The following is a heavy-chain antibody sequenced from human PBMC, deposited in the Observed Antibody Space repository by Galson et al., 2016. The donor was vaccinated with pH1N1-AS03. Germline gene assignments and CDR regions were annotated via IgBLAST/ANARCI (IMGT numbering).Heavy chain of an antibody. V-gene: IGHV3-30*01. D-gene: IGHD1-7*01. J-gene: IGHJ4*02. Sequence: SLRLSCAASGFTFSNYAMHWVRQAPGQGLEWVAIISYDGSYEYYADSVRGRFTISRDDSENTLFLQMNSLRPDDTALYYCAGANYQYYFDCWGQGTLVTVPS. CDR2: ISYDGSYE. CDR1: GFTFSNYA. CDR3: AGANYQYYFDC.